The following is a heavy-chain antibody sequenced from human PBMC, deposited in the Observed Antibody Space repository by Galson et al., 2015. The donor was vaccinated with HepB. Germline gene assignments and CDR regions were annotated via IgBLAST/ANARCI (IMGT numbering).Heavy chain of an antibody. CDR1: GFTFSSYS. CDR3: ARDLEDYGDYGGLMDV. CDR2: ISSSSSYI. J-gene: IGHJ6*02. V-gene: IGHV3-21*01. D-gene: IGHD4-17*01. Sequence: SLRLSCAASGFTFSSYSMNWVRQAPGKGLEWVSSISSSSSYIYYADSVKGRFTISRDNAKNSLYLQMNSLRAEDTAVYYCARDLEDYGDYGGLMDVWGQGTTVTVSS.